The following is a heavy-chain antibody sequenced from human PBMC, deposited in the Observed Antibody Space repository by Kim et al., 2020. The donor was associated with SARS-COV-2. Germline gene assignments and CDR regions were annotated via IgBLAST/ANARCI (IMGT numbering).Heavy chain of an antibody. CDR2: ISAYNGNT. CDR1: GYTFTSYG. J-gene: IGHJ4*02. Sequence: ASVKVSCKASGYTFTSYGISWVRQAPGQGLEWMGWISAYNGNTNYAQKLQGRVTMTTDTSTSTAYMELRSLRSDDTAVYYCARDRGTGASSTSCGEFDYWGQGTLVTVSS. V-gene: IGHV1-18*04. D-gene: IGHD2-2*01. CDR3: ARDRGTGASSTSCGEFDY.